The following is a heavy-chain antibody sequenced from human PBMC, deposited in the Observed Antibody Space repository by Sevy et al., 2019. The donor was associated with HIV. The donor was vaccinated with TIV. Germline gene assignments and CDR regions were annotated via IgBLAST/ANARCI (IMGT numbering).Heavy chain of an antibody. D-gene: IGHD3-3*01. CDR2: INPNSGGT. Sequence: ASVKVSCKASGYTFTGYYMHWVRQAPGQGLEWMGWINPNSGGTNYAQKFQGRVTMTRDTSISTAYMELSRLRSDDTAVYYCARDQSELDLGWLQYYYYYGMDVWGQGTTVTVSS. V-gene: IGHV1-2*02. J-gene: IGHJ6*02. CDR3: ARDQSELDLGWLQYYYYYGMDV. CDR1: GYTFTGYY.